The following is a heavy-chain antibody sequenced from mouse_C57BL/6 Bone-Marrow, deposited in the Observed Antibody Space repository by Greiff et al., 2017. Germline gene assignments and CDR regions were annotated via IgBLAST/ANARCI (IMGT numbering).Heavy chain of an antibody. J-gene: IGHJ3*01. CDR3: ARGGYGNPFAY. CDR1: GYTFTSYW. D-gene: IGHD2-1*01. Sequence: QVHVKQSGPELVRPGASVKISCKAPGYTFTSYWMQWVRQRPGQGLEWIGEIFPGSGSTYYNEKFKGKATLTVDTSSSTAYMQLSSLTSEDSAVYFCARGGYGNPFAYWGQGTLVTVSA. CDR2: IFPGSGST. V-gene: IGHV1-56*01.